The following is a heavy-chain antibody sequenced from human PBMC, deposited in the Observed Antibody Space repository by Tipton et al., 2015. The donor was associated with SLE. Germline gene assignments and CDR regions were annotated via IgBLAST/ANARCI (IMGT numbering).Heavy chain of an antibody. CDR3: AREGNWAGEVDY. J-gene: IGHJ4*02. V-gene: IGHV3-30*04. CDR2: ISYDGSNK. Sequence: SLRLSCAASGFTFSSYTMHWVRQAPGKGLEWVAVISYDGSNKYYADSVKGRFTISRDSSKNTLSLQMSGLRAEDTAAYYCAREGNWAGEVDYWGQGTLVTVSS. D-gene: IGHD7-27*01. CDR1: GFTFSSYT.